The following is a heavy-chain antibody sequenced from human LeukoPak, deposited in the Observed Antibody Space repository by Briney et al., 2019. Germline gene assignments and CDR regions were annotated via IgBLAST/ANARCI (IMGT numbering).Heavy chain of an antibody. D-gene: IGHD4-11*01. Sequence: GGSLRLSCAASGFTFSSYWMNWVRQAPGKGLVWVSRINTDGSSTIYADSAKGRFTISRDNAKNTLYMQMNSLRGEDPAVYYCARGTVYSVFDYWGQGTLVTVSS. CDR3: ARGTVYSVFDY. CDR2: INTDGSST. J-gene: IGHJ4*02. CDR1: GFTFSSYW. V-gene: IGHV3-74*01.